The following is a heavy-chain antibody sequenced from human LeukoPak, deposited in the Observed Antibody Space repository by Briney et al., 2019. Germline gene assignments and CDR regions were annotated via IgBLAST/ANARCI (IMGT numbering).Heavy chain of an antibody. CDR3: AREDPQTTVPEGLDV. J-gene: IGHJ6*02. D-gene: IGHD4-17*01. Sequence: PSDTLSLTCTVSGGSISNYYWSWLRQPPGKGLEWIGYIYFSGTTNINPSLKSRVTISVDMSKNQFSLKLSSVTAADPAVYYCAREDPQTTVPEGLDVWGQGTTVTVSS. V-gene: IGHV4-59*01. CDR1: GGSISNYY. CDR2: IYFSGTT.